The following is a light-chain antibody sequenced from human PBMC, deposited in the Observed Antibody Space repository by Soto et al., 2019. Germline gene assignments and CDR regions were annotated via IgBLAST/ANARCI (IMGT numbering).Light chain of an antibody. V-gene: IGKV1-12*01. CDR1: QDISSW. Sequence: QMTQSPSSVSASVLDMFTFTFRSSQDISSWLAWYQQKPGKAPNLLIYAASSLQSGVPSRFSGSGSGTDFTLTITSLQPEDFATYYCQQAHSFLALTFGGGTKVDIK. CDR2: AAS. CDR3: QQAHSFLALT. J-gene: IGKJ4*01.